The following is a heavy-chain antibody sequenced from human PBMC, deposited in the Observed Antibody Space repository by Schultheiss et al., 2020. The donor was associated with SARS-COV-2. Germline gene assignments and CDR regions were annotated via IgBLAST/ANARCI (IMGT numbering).Heavy chain of an antibody. CDR3: ARGTPNIRSHLYYFDY. CDR2: INHSGST. Sequence: SETLSLTCAVYGGSFSGYYWSWIRQPPGKGLERIGEINHSGSTNYNPSLKSRVTISVDTSKNQFSLKLSSVTAADTAVYYCARGTPNIRSHLYYFDYWGQGTLVTVSS. CDR1: GGSFSGYY. D-gene: IGHD4-17*01. J-gene: IGHJ4*02. V-gene: IGHV4-34*01.